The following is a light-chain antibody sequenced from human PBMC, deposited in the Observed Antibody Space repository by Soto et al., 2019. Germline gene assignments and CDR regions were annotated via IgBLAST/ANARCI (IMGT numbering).Light chain of an antibody. CDR3: QQYNNWPAVT. CDR1: QRVSSN. Sequence: EIVMTQSPATLSVSPGERATLSCRASQRVSSNLAWYQQKPGQAPRLLIYVASTRATGIPARFSGRWSGTEFTLTISSLQSEDFAVYYCQQYNNWPAVTVGQGTKV. CDR2: VAS. J-gene: IGKJ1*01. V-gene: IGKV3-15*01.